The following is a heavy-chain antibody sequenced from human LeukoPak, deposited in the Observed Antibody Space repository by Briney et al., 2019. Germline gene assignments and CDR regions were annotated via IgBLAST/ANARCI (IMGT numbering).Heavy chain of an antibody. CDR3: AELGITMIGGV. D-gene: IGHD3-10*02. CDR2: ISSSGSTI. V-gene: IGHV3-48*03. J-gene: IGHJ6*04. Sequence: GGSLRLSCAASGFTFSSYEMNWVRQAPGKGLEWVSYISSSGSTIYYADSAKSRFTISRDNAKNSLYLQMNSLRAEDTAVYYCAELGITMIGGVWGKGTTVTISS. CDR1: GFTFSSYE.